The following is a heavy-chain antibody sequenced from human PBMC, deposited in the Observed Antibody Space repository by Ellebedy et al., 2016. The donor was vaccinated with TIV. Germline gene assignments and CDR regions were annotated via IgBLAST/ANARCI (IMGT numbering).Heavy chain of an antibody. D-gene: IGHD3-22*01. V-gene: IGHV4-59*08. Sequence: MPSETLSLTCTVSGGSISSYYWSWIRQPPGKGLEWIGYIYYSGSTNYNPSLKSRVTISVDTSKNQFSLKLSSVTAADTAVYYCARHPTYYYDSSGGSFDYWGQGTLVTVSS. CDR3: ARHPTYYYDSSGGSFDY. J-gene: IGHJ4*02. CDR1: GGSISSYY. CDR2: IYYSGST.